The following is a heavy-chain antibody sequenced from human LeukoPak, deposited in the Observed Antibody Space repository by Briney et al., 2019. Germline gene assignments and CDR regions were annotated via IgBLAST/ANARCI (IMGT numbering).Heavy chain of an antibody. CDR3: ARVHDDFWSGTPNFFDY. CDR2: IIPILGIA. V-gene: IGHV1-69*04. J-gene: IGHJ4*02. D-gene: IGHD3-3*01. Sequence: SAKVSCKASGGTFSSYAISWVRQAPGQGLEWMGRIIPILGIANYAQKFQGRVTITADKSTSTAYMELSSLRSEDTAVYYCARVHDDFWSGTPNFFDYWGQGTLVTVSS. CDR1: GGTFSSYA.